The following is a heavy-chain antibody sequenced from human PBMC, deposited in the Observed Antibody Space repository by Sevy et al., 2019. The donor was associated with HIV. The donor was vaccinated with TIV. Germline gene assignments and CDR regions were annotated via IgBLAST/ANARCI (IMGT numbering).Heavy chain of an antibody. D-gene: IGHD4-17*01. CDR2: VHNTGSA. CDR1: GGSISRGQFY. CDR3: ARNVGDFVFRYFDL. V-gene: IGHV4-61*02. J-gene: IGHJ2*01. Sequence: SETLSLTCTVSGGSISRGQFYWSWIRQPAGQGLEWIGRVHNTGSATYNPSLRNRVGMSIDTSKNQFSLVLSSVTAADAAFYYCARNVGDFVFRYFDLWGRGTLVTVSS.